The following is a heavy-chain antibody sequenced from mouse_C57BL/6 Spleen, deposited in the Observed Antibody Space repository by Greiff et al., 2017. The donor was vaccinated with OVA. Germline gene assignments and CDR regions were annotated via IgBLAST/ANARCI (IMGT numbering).Heavy chain of an antibody. D-gene: IGHD1-1*01. CDR2: IYPRSGNT. V-gene: IGHV1-81*01. CDR3: ARVYYGSHYYAMDY. Sequence: VQLQESGAELARPGASVKLSCKASGYTFTSYGISWVKQRTGQGLEWIGEIYPRSGNTYYNEKFKGKATLTADKSSSTAYMELRSLTSEDSAVYFCARVYYGSHYYAMDYWGQGTSVTVSS. J-gene: IGHJ4*01. CDR1: GYTFTSYG.